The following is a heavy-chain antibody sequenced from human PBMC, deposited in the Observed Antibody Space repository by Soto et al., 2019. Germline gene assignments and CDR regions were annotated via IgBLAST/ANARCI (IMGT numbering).Heavy chain of an antibody. CDR2: IYPGDSDT. Sequence: PGESLKISCKGSGYSFTSYWIGWVRQMPGKGLEWMGIIYPGDSDTRYSPSFQGQVTISADKSISTAYLQWSSLKASGTAMYYCARDFWSGYPNNNWFDPWGQGTLVTVSS. CDR1: GYSFTSYW. D-gene: IGHD3-3*01. V-gene: IGHV5-51*01. CDR3: ARDFWSGYPNNNWFDP. J-gene: IGHJ5*02.